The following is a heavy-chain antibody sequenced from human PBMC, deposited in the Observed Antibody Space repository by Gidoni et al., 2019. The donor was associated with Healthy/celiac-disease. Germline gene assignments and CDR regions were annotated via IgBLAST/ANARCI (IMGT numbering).Heavy chain of an antibody. J-gene: IGHJ3*02. Sequence: QLQLQESGPGLVKPSETLSLTCTVSGGSISSSSYYWGWIRQPPGKGLEWIGSIYYSGSTYYNPSLKSRVTISVDTSKNQFSLKLSSVTAADTAVYYCARFQRITMIVVVNRGLDAFDIWGQGTMVTVSS. V-gene: IGHV4-39*01. D-gene: IGHD3-22*01. CDR3: ARFQRITMIVVVNRGLDAFDI. CDR2: IYYSGST. CDR1: GGSISSSSYY.